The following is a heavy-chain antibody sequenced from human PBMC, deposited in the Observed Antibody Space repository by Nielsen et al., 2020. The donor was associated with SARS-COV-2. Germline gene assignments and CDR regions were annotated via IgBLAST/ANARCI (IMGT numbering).Heavy chain of an antibody. CDR1: GGSISSGDYY. CDR2: IYYSGGT. J-gene: IGHJ2*01. Sequence: LRLSCTVSGGSISSGDYYWSWIRQPPGKGLEWIGYIYYSGGTYFNPSLKSRLTMSVDTSKNQFSLKLSSVTAADTAVYYCARDWLGYCSSTSCYMGYFDLWGRGTLVTVSS. D-gene: IGHD2-2*01. V-gene: IGHV4-30-4*01. CDR3: ARDWLGYCSSTSCYMGYFDL.